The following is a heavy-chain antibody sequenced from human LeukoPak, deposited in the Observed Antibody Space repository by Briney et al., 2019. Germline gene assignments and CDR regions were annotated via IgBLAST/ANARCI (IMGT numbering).Heavy chain of an antibody. V-gene: IGHV6-1*01. J-gene: IGHJ4*02. CDR3: ARERSAATPFDS. CDR2: TYYRSKWYH. Sequence: SQTLSLTCAISGDSVSSDSAAWSWIRQSPSRGLEWLGRTYYRSKWYHDYAISVKSRVAINPDTSKNQFTLQLSSVTPEDTAIYYCARERSAATPFDSWGQGTLATVSS. D-gene: IGHD6-13*01. CDR1: GDSVSSDSAA.